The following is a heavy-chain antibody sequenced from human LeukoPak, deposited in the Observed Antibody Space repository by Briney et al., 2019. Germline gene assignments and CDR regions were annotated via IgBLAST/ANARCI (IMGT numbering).Heavy chain of an antibody. V-gene: IGHV4-59*12. Sequence: PSETLSLTCTVSGGSISSYYWSWVRQPPGKGLEWIGYIYHSGSTYYNPSLKSRVTISVDRSKNQFSLKLSSVAAADTAVYYCARDSMVRGVIIERWFVPWGQGTLVTVSS. J-gene: IGHJ5*02. CDR2: IYHSGST. D-gene: IGHD3-10*01. CDR3: ARDSMVRGVIIERWFVP. CDR1: GGSISSYY.